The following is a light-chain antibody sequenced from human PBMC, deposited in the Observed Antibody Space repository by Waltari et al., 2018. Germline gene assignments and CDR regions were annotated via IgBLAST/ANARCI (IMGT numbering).Light chain of an antibody. CDR3: LQDYSYPRT. J-gene: IGKJ1*01. CDR1: QDIATD. Sequence: AIQMTQSPSSLSASVGDRGTITCRASQDIATDLGWYQQKPGKPPKLLIYVASSLQSGVPSRFSGSGSGTDFSLTISSLQPEDFATYYCLQDYSYPRTFGQGTKVEVK. V-gene: IGKV1-6*01. CDR2: VAS.